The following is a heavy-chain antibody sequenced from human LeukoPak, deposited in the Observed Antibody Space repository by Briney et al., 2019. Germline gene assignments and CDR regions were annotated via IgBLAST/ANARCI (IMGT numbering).Heavy chain of an antibody. D-gene: IGHD4-17*01. CDR3: AREITIYGDSGDY. Sequence: SVKVSCKASGYTFTGYYMHWVRQAPGQGLEWMGRIIPLLGVANYAQKFQGILTITADKSTSTAYMELSSLRSEDTAVYYCAREITIYGDSGDYWGQGTLVTVSS. J-gene: IGHJ4*02. CDR1: GYTFTGYY. V-gene: IGHV1-69*04. CDR2: IIPLLGVA.